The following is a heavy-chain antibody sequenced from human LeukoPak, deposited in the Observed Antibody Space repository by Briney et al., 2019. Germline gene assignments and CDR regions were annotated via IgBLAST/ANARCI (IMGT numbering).Heavy chain of an antibody. J-gene: IGHJ4*02. V-gene: IGHV3-53*01. D-gene: IGHD4-17*01. Sequence: GGSLSLSCEGSGFSVSNHYMNWVRQAPGKGLEWVSILYSGGSTYYADSVKGRFTVTRDSSKNILYLHINSLRAEDTAVYYCARAPNEYYGDSPFDYWGQGTLVTVSS. CDR1: GFSVSNHY. CDR3: ARAPNEYYGDSPFDY. CDR2: LYSGGST.